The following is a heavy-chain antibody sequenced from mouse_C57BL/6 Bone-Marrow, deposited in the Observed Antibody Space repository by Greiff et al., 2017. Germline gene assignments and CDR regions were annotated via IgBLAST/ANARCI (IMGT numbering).Heavy chain of an antibody. J-gene: IGHJ4*01. CDR2: IHPNSGST. D-gene: IGHD1-1*01. CDR3: ARYPDYYGSSYDAMDD. Sequence: QVQLQQPGAELVKPGASVKLSCKASGYTFTSYWMHWVKQRPGQGLEWIGMIHPNSGSTNYNEKFKSKATLTVDKSSSTAYMQLSSLTSEDSAVYYCARYPDYYGSSYDAMDDWGQGTSVTVSS. CDR1: GYTFTSYW. V-gene: IGHV1-64*01.